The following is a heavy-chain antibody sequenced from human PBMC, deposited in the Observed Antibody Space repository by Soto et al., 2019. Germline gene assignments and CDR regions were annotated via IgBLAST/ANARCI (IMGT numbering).Heavy chain of an antibody. V-gene: IGHV4-30-4*01. CDR2: IYYSGST. D-gene: IGHD4-4*01. CDR1: GGSISSGDYY. CDR3: ARVTKYSNYVGY. J-gene: IGHJ4*02. Sequence: SETLSLTCTVSGGSISSGDYYWSWIRQPPGKGLEWIGYIYYSGSTYYNPSLESRVTISVDTSKNQFSLKLSSVTAADTAVYYCARVTKYSNYVGYWGQGTLVTVSS.